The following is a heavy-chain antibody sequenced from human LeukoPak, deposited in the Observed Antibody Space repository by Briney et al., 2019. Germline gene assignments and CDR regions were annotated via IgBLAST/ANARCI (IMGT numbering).Heavy chain of an antibody. D-gene: IGHD3-3*01. CDR2: ISGDGGST. Sequence: GGSLRLSCAASGFTFDDYAMHWVRQAPGKGLEWVSLISGDGGSTYYADSVKGQFTISRDNSKNSLYLQMNSLRTEDTALYYCAKDWSDFWSGSPDYWGQGTLVTVSS. CDR1: GFTFDDYA. J-gene: IGHJ4*02. CDR3: AKDWSDFWSGSPDY. V-gene: IGHV3-43*02.